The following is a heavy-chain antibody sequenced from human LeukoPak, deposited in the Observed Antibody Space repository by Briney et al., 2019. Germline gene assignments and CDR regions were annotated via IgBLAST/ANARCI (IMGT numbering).Heavy chain of an antibody. CDR2: IYYSGST. V-gene: IGHV4-59*01. CDR1: GVSISSYY. Sequence: PSETLSLTCTVSGVSISSYYWSWIRQPPGKGLEWIGYIYYSGSTNYSPSLKSRVTISVDTSKNQFSLKLSSVTAADTAVYYCARGYYGDPIWGQGTLVTVSS. D-gene: IGHD4-17*01. J-gene: IGHJ4*02. CDR3: ARGYYGDPI.